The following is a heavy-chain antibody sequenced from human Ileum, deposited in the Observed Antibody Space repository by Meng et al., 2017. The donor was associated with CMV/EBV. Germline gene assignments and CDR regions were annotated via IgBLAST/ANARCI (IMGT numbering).Heavy chain of an antibody. CDR2: INSGNGYA. CDR3: ARTNQQWRGYSFDY. Sequence: QVQLVQSGAEVKKPGASLKIACKASGDTFSGTYAIHWVRQAPGQRLEWVGCINSGNGYAKYSQKFQGRVTITRDRDTTTASMELSSLKSDDTAMYYCARTNQQWRGYSFDYWGQGTLVTVSS. V-gene: IGHV1-3*04. D-gene: IGHD3-22*01. J-gene: IGHJ4*02. CDR1: GDTFSGTYA.